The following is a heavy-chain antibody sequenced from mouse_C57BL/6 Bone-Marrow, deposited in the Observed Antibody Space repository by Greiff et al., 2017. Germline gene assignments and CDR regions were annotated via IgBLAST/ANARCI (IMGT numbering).Heavy chain of an antibody. J-gene: IGHJ3*01. CDR3: ARPGVYGNRAWFAY. V-gene: IGHV5-17*01. Sequence: DVMLVESGGGLVKPGGSLKLSCAASGFTFSDYGMHWVRQAPEKGLEWVAYISSGSSTIYYADTVKGRFTISIDNAKNTLFLQMTSLRSEDTAMYYCARPGVYGNRAWFAYWGQGTLVTVSA. CDR1: GFTFSDYG. CDR2: ISSGSSTI. D-gene: IGHD2-10*02.